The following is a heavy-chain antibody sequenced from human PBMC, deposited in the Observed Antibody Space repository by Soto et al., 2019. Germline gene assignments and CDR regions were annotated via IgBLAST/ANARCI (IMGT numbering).Heavy chain of an antibody. V-gene: IGHV3-23*01. CDR3: AKDTNGDREYYFDY. CDR2: ISGSGGST. D-gene: IGHD4-17*01. CDR1: GFTFSSYA. J-gene: IGHJ4*02. Sequence: PGGSLRLSCAASGFTFSSYAMSWVRQAPGKGLEWVSAISGSGGSTYYADSVKGRFTISRDNSKDTLYLQMNSLRAEDTAVYYCAKDTNGDREYYFDYWGQGTLVTVSS.